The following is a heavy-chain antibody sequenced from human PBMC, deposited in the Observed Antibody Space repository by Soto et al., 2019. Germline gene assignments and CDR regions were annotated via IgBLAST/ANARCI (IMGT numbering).Heavy chain of an antibody. J-gene: IGHJ4*02. CDR2: IYYSGSA. D-gene: IGHD1-26*01. Sequence: QLQLQESGPGLVKPSETLSLTCTVSGGSISSSNYFWGWIRQPPGKGLEWIGSIYYSGSAYYNPALKSRVTTSVDTSENQFSLKLSSVTAADTAVYYCARQKWEPKGTFDYWGQGTLVTVSS. CDR3: ARQKWEPKGTFDY. CDR1: GGSISSSNYF. V-gene: IGHV4-39*01.